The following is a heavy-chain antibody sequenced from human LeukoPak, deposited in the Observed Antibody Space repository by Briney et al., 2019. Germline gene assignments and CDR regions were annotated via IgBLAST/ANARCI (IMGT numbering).Heavy chain of an antibody. Sequence: SVKVSCKASGGTFSSYAISWVRQAPGQGLEWMGKIIPILGIANYAQKFQGRVTITADKSTSTAYMELSSLRSEDTAVYYCARDLGSDFWSGYLDYWGQGTLVTVSS. J-gene: IGHJ4*02. D-gene: IGHD3-3*01. V-gene: IGHV1-69*04. CDR3: ARDLGSDFWSGYLDY. CDR1: GGTFSSYA. CDR2: IIPILGIA.